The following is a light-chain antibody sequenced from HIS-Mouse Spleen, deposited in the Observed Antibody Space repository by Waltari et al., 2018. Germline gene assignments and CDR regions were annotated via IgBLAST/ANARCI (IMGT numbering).Light chain of an antibody. J-gene: IGLJ1*01. CDR2: DDS. CDR3: QVWDSSSDHYV. Sequence: SYVLTQPPSVSVAPGKTARITCGGNNIGSKSVHWYQQKPGQAPVLVVYDDSDQPSGLPERFSGSNSGSTATLTISRVEAGDEADYYCQVWDSSSDHYVFGTGTKVTVL. CDR1: NIGSKS. V-gene: IGLV3-21*03.